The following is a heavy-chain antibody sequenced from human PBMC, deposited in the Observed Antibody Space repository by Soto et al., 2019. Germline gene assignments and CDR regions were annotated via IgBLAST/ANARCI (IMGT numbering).Heavy chain of an antibody. CDR2: IHPADSDT. CDR3: AKTRAAGLYGLDV. Sequence: PGESLKISCKGSGYSFSSYWIGWVRQMPGKGLEWMGIIHPADSDTRYSPSFQGQVTISADKSISTAYLQWSSLKASDTAMYYCAKTRAAGLYGLDVWGQGTTVTAP. V-gene: IGHV5-51*01. J-gene: IGHJ6*02. CDR1: GYSFSSYW. D-gene: IGHD6-13*01.